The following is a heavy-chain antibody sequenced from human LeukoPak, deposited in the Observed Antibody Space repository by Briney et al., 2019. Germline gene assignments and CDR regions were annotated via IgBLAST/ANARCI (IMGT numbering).Heavy chain of an antibody. J-gene: IGHJ3*02. CDR1: GFTVRNNY. CDR3: ARGVGQDAFDI. CDR2: IYSGGST. D-gene: IGHD1-26*01. V-gene: IGHV3-53*01. Sequence: GGSLTLSCAASGFTVRNNYMSWVRQAPGKGLEWVSVIYSGGSTYYADFVKGRFTFSKDNSKNTLYLQMTNLRVEDTAVYYCARGVGQDAFDIWGQGTMVTVSS.